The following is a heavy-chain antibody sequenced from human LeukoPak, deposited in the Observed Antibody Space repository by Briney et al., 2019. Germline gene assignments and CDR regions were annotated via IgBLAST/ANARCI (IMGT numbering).Heavy chain of an antibody. CDR1: GGTFSSYA. CDR2: IIPIFGTA. CDR3: ARGDYYDSSGYYDGTDY. D-gene: IGHD3-22*01. Sequence: SVKVSCKASGGTFSSYAISWVRQAPGQGLEWMGGIIPIFGTANYAQKFQGRVTITTDESTSTAYMELSRLRSDDTAVYYCARGDYYDSSGYYDGTDYWGQGTLVTVSS. V-gene: IGHV1-69*05. J-gene: IGHJ4*02.